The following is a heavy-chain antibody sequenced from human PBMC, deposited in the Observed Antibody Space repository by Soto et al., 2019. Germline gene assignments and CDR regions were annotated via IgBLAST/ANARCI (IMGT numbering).Heavy chain of an antibody. V-gene: IGHV2-5*01. Sequence: PTQTLTLPCTFSGFSLSSSGVVVCWIRQPPGKALEWLALIYWNDDKRYSPSMKSRLTITKDTSKNQVVLTMTKMEPVHTATYYCAHRPFSSSPDYWGQGTLVTVS. CDR3: AHRPFSSSPDY. CDR1: GFSLSSSGVV. D-gene: IGHD6-6*01. CDR2: IYWNDDK. J-gene: IGHJ4*02.